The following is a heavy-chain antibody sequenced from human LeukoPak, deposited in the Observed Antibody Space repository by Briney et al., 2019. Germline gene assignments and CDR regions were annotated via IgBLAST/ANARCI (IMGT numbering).Heavy chain of an antibody. Sequence: SETLSLTCSVSGVSISNHWTWIRQPPGEGLKWIGHIYNSGSTNYNPSLRGRVTISLDTSKNQVSLKLSSVTAADTAMYYCARKDGDGWGQGTLVTVSS. CDR3: ARKDGDG. D-gene: IGHD5-24*01. CDR2: IYNSGST. CDR1: GVSISNH. V-gene: IGHV4-59*01. J-gene: IGHJ4*02.